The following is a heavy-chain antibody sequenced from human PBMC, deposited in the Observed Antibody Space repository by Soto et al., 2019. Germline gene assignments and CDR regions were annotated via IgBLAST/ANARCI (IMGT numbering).Heavy chain of an antibody. CDR1: GFTVSSNY. V-gene: IGHV3-53*01. CDR3: ARGGYYDSSGPLLH. Sequence: GGSLRLSCAASGFTVSSNYMSWVRQAPGKGLEWVSVIYSGGSTYYADSVKGRFTISRDNSKNTLYLQMNSLRAEDTAVYYCARGGYYDSSGPLLHWGQGTLVTVSS. D-gene: IGHD3-22*01. CDR2: IYSGGST. J-gene: IGHJ1*01.